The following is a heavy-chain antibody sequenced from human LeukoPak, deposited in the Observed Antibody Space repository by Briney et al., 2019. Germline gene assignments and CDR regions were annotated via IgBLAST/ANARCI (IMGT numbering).Heavy chain of an antibody. V-gene: IGHV3-30*04. Sequence: GGSLRLSCATSGFTFSGCAIHWVRQAPGKGLEWVAVVSYDGIIKYYADSLKGRFTISRDNSKNTLYLQMNSLGTDETAMYDCATGGGLATEIDYWGAGTLVTLSS. J-gene: IGHJ4*02. CDR1: GFTFSGCA. CDR2: VSYDGIIK. D-gene: IGHD3-16*01. CDR3: ATGGGLATEIDY.